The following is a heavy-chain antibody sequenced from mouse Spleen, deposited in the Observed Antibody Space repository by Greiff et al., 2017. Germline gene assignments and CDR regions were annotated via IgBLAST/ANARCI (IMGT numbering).Heavy chain of an antibody. CDR1: GYTFTSYW. J-gene: IGHJ3*01. Sequence: VQLQQPGAELVKPGASVKLSCKASGYTFTSYWMQWVKQRPGQGLEWIGEIDPSDSYTNYNQKFKGKATLTVDTSSSTAYMQLSSLTSEDSAVYYCARGTLIRTGAYWGQGTLVTVSA. CDR2: IDPSDSYT. V-gene: IGHV1-50*01. CDR3: ARGTLIRTGAY.